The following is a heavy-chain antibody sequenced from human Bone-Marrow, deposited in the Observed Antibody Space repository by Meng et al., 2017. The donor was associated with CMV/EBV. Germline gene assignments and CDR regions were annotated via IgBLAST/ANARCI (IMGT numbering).Heavy chain of an antibody. Sequence: GESLKISCAASGFSFDDYGMSWVRQAPGKGLEWVSSISSSSSYIYYADSVKGRFTISRDNAKNSLYLQMNSLRAEDTAVYYCARDDDFWSGRVYYYGMDVWGQGTMVTVSS. CDR1: GFSFDDYG. D-gene: IGHD3-3*01. CDR2: ISSSSSYI. V-gene: IGHV3-21*01. J-gene: IGHJ6*02. CDR3: ARDDDFWSGRVYYYGMDV.